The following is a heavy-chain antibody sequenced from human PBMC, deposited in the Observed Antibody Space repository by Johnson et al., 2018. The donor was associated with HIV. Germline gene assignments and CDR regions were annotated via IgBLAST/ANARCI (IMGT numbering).Heavy chain of an antibody. V-gene: IGHV3-64*01. CDR1: GFTFSSYA. J-gene: IGHJ3*02. CDR3: AKDGGHDYGGTSDALIGFDI. CDR2: ISSNGGST. D-gene: IGHD4-23*01. Sequence: VQLVESGGGVVQPGGSLRLSCAASGFTFSSYAMHWVRQAPGKGLEYVSAISSNGGSTYYAIYVKGRFTISRDNSKNTRYLQMTSLRAEDTAVYYCAKDGGHDYGGTSDALIGFDIGGQGTMVTVSS.